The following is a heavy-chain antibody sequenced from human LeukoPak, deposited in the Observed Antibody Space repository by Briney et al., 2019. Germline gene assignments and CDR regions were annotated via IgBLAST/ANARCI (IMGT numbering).Heavy chain of an antibody. D-gene: IGHD3-10*01. CDR2: INPSGGST. V-gene: IGHV1-46*01. J-gene: IGHJ4*02. Sequence: GASVKVSCKASGYTFTSYYMHWVRQAPGQGLEWMGIINPSGGSTSYAQKFQGRVAMTRDMSTSTVYMELSSLRSEDTAVYYCAKDPRFGELLDRPDYWGQGTLVTVSS. CDR3: AKDPRFGELLDRPDY. CDR1: GYTFTSYY.